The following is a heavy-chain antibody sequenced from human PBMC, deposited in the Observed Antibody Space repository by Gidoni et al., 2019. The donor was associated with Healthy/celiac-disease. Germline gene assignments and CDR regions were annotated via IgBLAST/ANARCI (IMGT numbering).Heavy chain of an antibody. CDR1: GFTYSRYS. J-gene: IGHJ6*02. CDR3: AREKKVGWSGYYVMDV. D-gene: IGHD3-3*01. Sequence: EVQLVASGGGLVKPGGSLRLSCAASGFTYSRYSMNWVRQAPGKGLEGVPSISSSSSYIYYAHSVKGRFTISRDNAKNSLYLQMNSLRAEDTAVYYCAREKKVGWSGYYVMDVWGQGTTVTVSS. CDR2: ISSSSSYI. V-gene: IGHV3-21*01.